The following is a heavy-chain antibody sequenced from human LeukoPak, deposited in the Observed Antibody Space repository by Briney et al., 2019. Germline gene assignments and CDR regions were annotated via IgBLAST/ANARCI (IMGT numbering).Heavy chain of an antibody. CDR1: GFTFSNYA. V-gene: IGHV3-30*02. J-gene: IGHJ4*02. D-gene: IGHD3-10*01. CDR2: TTYDGSDK. Sequence: KPGGSLRLSCAASGFTFSNYAMYWVRQAPGKGLEWVVFTTYDGSDKYYADSVKGRFTISRDNSKNTLYLQMNSLRAEDTAVYYCAKDRANAWSSDYWGQGTLVTVSS. CDR3: AKDRANAWSSDY.